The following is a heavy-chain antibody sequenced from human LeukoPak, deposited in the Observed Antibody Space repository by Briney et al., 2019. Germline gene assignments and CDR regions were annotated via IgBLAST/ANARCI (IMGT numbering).Heavy chain of an antibody. CDR1: GYSFTVYF. J-gene: IGHJ4*02. CDR2: INCNTGDT. CDR3: GKENKAEDIAGMGD. V-gene: IGHV1-2*02. D-gene: IGHD5-12*01. Sequence: ASVKVSCKASGYSFTVYFMHWVRQAPGQGPEWMGWINCNTGDTRYAQRFQGRVTMTRDTSFTTFYMELSGLRSDDTAVYYCGKENKAEDIAGMGDWGKGSLVTVSS.